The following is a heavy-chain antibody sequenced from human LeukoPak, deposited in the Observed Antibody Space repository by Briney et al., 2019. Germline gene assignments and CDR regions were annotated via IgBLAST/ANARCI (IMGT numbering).Heavy chain of an antibody. CDR3: ARESSSSTEVDV. CDR1: GFTFSSYW. Sequence: GGSLRLSCAASGFTFSSYWMHWVRQAPGKGLVWVSRIKSDGSRTSSADSVKGRFTISRDNAKNTLYLQMNSLRAEDTALYYCARESSSSTEVDVWGQGTTVTVSS. D-gene: IGHD6-6*01. V-gene: IGHV3-74*01. CDR2: IKSDGSRT. J-gene: IGHJ6*02.